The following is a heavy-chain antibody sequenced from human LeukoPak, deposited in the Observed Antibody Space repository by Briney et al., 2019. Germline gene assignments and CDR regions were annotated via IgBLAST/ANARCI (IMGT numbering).Heavy chain of an antibody. CDR2: ISGSGGST. V-gene: IGHV3-23*01. Sequence: GGSLRLSCAASGFTFSSYAMSWVRQAPGKGLEWVSAISGSGGSTYYADSVEGRFTISRDNSKNTLYLQMNSLRAEDTAVYYCATRYYSYGSFPRAFDIWGQGTMVTVSS. CDR3: ATRYYSYGSFPRAFDI. D-gene: IGHD5-18*01. CDR1: GFTFSSYA. J-gene: IGHJ3*02.